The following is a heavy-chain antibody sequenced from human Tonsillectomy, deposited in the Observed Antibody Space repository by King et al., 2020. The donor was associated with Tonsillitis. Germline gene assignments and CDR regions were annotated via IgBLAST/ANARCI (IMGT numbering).Heavy chain of an antibody. D-gene: IGHD4-11*01. CDR3: ARGTVTQIYYYYSYMDV. J-gene: IGHJ6*03. CDR1: GGSIRSGNYY. CDR2: IYASGST. Sequence: QLQESGPGLVKPSQTLSLTCTVSGGSIRSGNYYWSWIRQPAGKGLEWIGRIYASGSTNYNPSLKSRVTMSVDTSKNQFSLKLSSVTAADTAMYYCARGTVTQIYYYYSYMDVWGKGTTVTVSS. V-gene: IGHV4-61*02.